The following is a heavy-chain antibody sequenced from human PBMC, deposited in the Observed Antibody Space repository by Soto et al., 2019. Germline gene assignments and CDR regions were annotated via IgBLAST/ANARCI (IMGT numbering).Heavy chain of an antibody. V-gene: IGHV3-30*18. CDR1: GFTFSSYG. D-gene: IGHD6-13*01. J-gene: IGHJ6*02. CDR3: AKELAAAGTSSYYYYYGMDV. Sequence: GGSLRLSCAASGFTFSSYGMHWVRQAPGKGLEWVAVISYDGSNKYYADSVKGRFTISRDNSKNTLYLQMNSLRAEDTAVYYCAKELAAAGTSSYYYYYGMDVWGQGTTVTVSS. CDR2: ISYDGSNK.